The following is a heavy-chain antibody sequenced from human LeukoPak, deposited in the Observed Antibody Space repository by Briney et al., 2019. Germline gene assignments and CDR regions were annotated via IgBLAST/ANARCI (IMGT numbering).Heavy chain of an antibody. J-gene: IGHJ1*01. Sequence: SETLSLTCAVYGGSFSGYYWSWIRQPPGKGLEWIGEINRSGSTNYNPSLKSRVTISVDTSKNQFSLKLSSVTAADTAVYYCARGYCSGGSCFQHWGQGTLVTVSS. CDR3: ARGYCSGGSCFQH. CDR1: GGSFSGYY. D-gene: IGHD2-15*01. CDR2: INRSGST. V-gene: IGHV4-34*01.